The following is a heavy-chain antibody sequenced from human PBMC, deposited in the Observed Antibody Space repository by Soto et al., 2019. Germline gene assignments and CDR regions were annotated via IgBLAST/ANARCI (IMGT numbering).Heavy chain of an antibody. CDR2: IYPGDSDT. CDR3: AVVVVPATTTGGPYYYYGMDV. V-gene: IGHV5-51*01. CDR1: GYSFTSYW. J-gene: IGHJ6*02. D-gene: IGHD2-2*01. Sequence: GESLKISCKGSGYSFTSYWIGWVRQMPGKGLEWMGIIYPGDSDTRYSPSYQGQVTIPADKSISTAYLQWSSLKASDTAMYYCAVVVVPATTTGGPYYYYGMDVWGQGTTVTVSS.